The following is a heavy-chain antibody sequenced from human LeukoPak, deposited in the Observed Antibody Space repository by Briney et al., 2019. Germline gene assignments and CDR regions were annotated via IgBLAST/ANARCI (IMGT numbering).Heavy chain of an antibody. CDR3: ARGTSRYCSSTSCFPGPHDY. D-gene: IGHD2-2*01. J-gene: IGHJ4*02. CDR2: INPNSGGT. Sequence: ASVKVPCKASGYTFTGYYMHWVRQAPGQGLEWMGWINPNSGGTNYAQKFQGRVTMTRDTSISTAYMELSRLRSDDTAVYYCARGTSRYCSSTSCFPGPHDYWGQGTLVTVSS. V-gene: IGHV1-2*02. CDR1: GYTFTGYY.